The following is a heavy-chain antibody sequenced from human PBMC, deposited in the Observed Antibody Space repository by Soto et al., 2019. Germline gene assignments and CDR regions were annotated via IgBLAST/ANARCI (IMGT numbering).Heavy chain of an antibody. CDR2: ISSNGGST. CDR1: GFTVSSKY. D-gene: IGHD1-26*01. V-gene: IGHV3-64D*06. CDR3: VKDLSGRPNYGFDY. Sequence: GGSLRLSCAASGFTVSSKYMHWVRQAPGKGLEYVSAISSNGGSTYYADSVKGRFTISRDNSKNTLYLQMSSLRAEDTAVYYCVKDLSGRPNYGFDYWGQGTLVTVSS. J-gene: IGHJ4*02.